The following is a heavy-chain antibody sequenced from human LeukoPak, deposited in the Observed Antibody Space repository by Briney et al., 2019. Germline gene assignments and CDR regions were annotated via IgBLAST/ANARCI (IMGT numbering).Heavy chain of an antibody. CDR2: IRYYSSNE. V-gene: IGHV3-30*02. D-gene: IGHD3-3*01. J-gene: IGHJ4*02. CDR3: AKDGGDYDFWRGQDF. CDR1: GITLSLYG. Sequence: HPGGSLRLSCAASGITLSLYGMLWVRQAPGKGLQSVAFIRYYSSNELHAHSVEGRFTISRHFSKRTLYPQINSLRAEDTAVYYCAKDGGDYDFWRGQDFWGQGTLVTVSS.